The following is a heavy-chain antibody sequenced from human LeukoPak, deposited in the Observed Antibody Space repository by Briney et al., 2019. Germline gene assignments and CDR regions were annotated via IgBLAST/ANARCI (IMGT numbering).Heavy chain of an antibody. CDR1: GFTFSSST. CDR3: ARDFGVIRRS. J-gene: IGHJ5*02. V-gene: IGHV3-48*01. CDR2: ISSNTTTT. Sequence: GGSLRLSCAASGFTFSSSTMNWVRQAPGKGLEWVSYISSNTTTTYSAESVKGRFTISRDDSKNTLFLQMSSLRPEDTAVYYCARDFGVIRRSWGQGTLVSVSS. D-gene: IGHD3-3*01.